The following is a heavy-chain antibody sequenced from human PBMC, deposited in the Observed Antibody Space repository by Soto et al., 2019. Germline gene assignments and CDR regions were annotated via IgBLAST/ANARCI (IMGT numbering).Heavy chain of an antibody. CDR3: VKGGYSSSRAFDY. Sequence: GGSLRLSCSASGFTFSSYAMHWVRQAPGKGLEYVSAISSNGGRTYYADSVKGRFIISRDNSKNTLYLQMSSLRAEDTAVYYCVKGGYSSSRAFDYWGQGTLGTVSS. J-gene: IGHJ4*02. CDR1: GFTFSSYA. D-gene: IGHD6-6*01. V-gene: IGHV3-64D*09. CDR2: ISSNGGRT.